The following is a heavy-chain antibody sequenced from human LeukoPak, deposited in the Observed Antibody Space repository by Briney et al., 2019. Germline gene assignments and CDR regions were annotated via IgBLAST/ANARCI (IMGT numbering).Heavy chain of an antibody. CDR3: AKLGKVGATMSFDY. CDR1: GFTFSSYW. V-gene: IGHV3-30*02. Sequence: AGGSLRLSCAASGFTFSSYWMSWVRQAPGKGLEWVAFIRYDGSNKYYADSVKGRFTISRDNSKNTLYLQMNSLRAEDTAVYYCAKLGKVGATMSFDYWGQGTLVTVSS. J-gene: IGHJ4*02. CDR2: IRYDGSNK. D-gene: IGHD1-26*01.